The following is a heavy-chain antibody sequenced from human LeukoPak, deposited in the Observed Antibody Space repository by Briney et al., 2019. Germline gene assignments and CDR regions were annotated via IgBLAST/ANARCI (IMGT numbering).Heavy chain of an antibody. D-gene: IGHD5-24*01. Sequence: PGGSLRLSCAASGFTFSSYSMNWVRRAPGKGLDWVSAISGPAFTTYYADSVKGRFTVSRDNSKETLYLQMNSLTAEDTAVYYCAKAGVELATISPFDIWGQGTMVTVSS. CDR2: ISGPAFTT. V-gene: IGHV3-23*01. CDR1: GFTFSSYS. J-gene: IGHJ3*02. CDR3: AKAGVELATISPFDI.